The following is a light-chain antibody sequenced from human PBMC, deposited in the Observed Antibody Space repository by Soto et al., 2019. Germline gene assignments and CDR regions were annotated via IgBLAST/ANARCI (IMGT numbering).Light chain of an antibody. Sequence: CSLTRLASVTWPPGRAITTSSNATNTDVGDFHSVSWYQQHAGKAPKLLMYEVNNRPSGVSNRFSGSKAANTASLTISGLETEDAADYYCSLHTSINTRVFGPGTKVTVL. CDR2: EVN. CDR3: SLHTSINTRV. J-gene: IGLJ1*01. CDR1: NTDVGDFHS. V-gene: IGLV2-14*01.